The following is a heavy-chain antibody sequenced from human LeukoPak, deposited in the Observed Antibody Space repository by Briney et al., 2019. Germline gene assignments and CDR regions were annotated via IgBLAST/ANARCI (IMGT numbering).Heavy chain of an antibody. D-gene: IGHD3-22*01. J-gene: IGHJ4*02. V-gene: IGHV1-18*01. CDR1: GYTFTSYG. Sequence: ASVKVSCKASGYTFTSYGISWVRQAPGQGLEWMGWISAYNGNTNYAQKLQGRVTMTIDTSTSTAYMELRSLRSDDTAVYYCAQSYYYDSSGYYGGLDYWGQGTLVTVSS. CDR2: ISAYNGNT. CDR3: AQSYYYDSSGYYGGLDY.